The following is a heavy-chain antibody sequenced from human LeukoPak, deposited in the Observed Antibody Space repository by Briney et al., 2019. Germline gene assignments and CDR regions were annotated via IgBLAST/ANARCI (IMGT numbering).Heavy chain of an antibody. CDR3: AKDLGYYGSGSYYNQWLFDY. J-gene: IGHJ4*02. D-gene: IGHD3-10*01. V-gene: IGHV3-30*02. CDR1: GFTFSSYG. Sequence: GGSLRLSCAASGFTFSSYGMHWVRQAPGKGLEWVAFIRDDGSNKYYADSVKGRFTISRDNCKNTLYLQMNSLRAEDTAVYYCAKDLGYYGSGSYYNQWLFDYWGQGTLVTVSS. CDR2: IRDDGSNK.